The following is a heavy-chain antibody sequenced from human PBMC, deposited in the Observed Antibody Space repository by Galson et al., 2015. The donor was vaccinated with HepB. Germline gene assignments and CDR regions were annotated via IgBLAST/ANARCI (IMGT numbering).Heavy chain of an antibody. J-gene: IGHJ4*02. V-gene: IGHV3-30*03. CDR1: GFTFSSYG. D-gene: IGHD6-19*01. CDR2: ISYDGSNK. CDR3: ASGERRAVAGYDY. Sequence: SLRLSCAASGFTFSSYGMHWVRQAPGKGLEWVAVISYDGSNKYYADSVKGRFTISRDNSKNTLYLQMSSLRAEDTAVYYCASGERRAVAGYDYWGQGTLVTVSS.